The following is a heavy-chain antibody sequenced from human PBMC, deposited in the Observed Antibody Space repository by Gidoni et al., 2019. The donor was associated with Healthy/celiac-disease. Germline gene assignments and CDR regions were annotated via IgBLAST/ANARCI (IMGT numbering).Heavy chain of an antibody. Sequence: VQLVESGGGVVQPGWSLRLSCAASGFTFSSYGMHWVRQAPGKGLEWVAVISYDGSNKYYADSVKGRFTISRDNSKNTLYLQMNSLRAENTAVYYCAKSGYSGYDYLYYFDYWGQGTLVTVSS. V-gene: IGHV3-30*18. J-gene: IGHJ4*02. D-gene: IGHD5-12*01. CDR3: AKSGYSGYDYLYYFDY. CDR2: ISYDGSNK. CDR1: GFTFSSYG.